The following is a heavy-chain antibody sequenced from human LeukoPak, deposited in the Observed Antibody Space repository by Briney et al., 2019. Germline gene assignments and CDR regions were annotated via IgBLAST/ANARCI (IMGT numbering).Heavy chain of an antibody. J-gene: IGHJ3*02. CDR2: IYYSGST. CDR3: AREHCGGDCYGTFDI. D-gene: IGHD2-21*02. V-gene: IGHV4-59*12. CDR1: GGSISSYY. Sequence: KPSETLSLTCTVSGGSISSYYWSWIRQPPGKGLEWIGYIYYSGSTNYKPSLKSRVTISVDTSKNQFSLKLSSVTAADTAVYYCAREHCGGDCYGTFDIWGQGTMVTVSS.